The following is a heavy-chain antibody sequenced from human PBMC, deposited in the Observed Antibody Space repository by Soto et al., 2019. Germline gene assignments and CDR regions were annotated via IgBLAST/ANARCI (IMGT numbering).Heavy chain of an antibody. CDR3: ASKINRPVAYGMDV. V-gene: IGHV1-69*13. CDR1: GGTFSSYA. D-gene: IGHD2-21*01. J-gene: IGHJ6*02. Sequence: ASVKVSCKASGGTFSSYAISLVRQAPGQGLEWMGGIIPIFGTANYAQKFQGRVTITADESTSTAYMELSSLRSEDTAVYYCASKINRPVAYGMDVWGQGTTVTVSS. CDR2: IIPIFGTA.